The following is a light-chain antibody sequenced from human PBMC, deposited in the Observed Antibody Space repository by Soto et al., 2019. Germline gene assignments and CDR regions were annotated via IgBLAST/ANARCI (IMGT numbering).Light chain of an antibody. CDR3: QQYGCSPPPIT. Sequence: EIVLTQSPGTLSLSPGERATLSYRASQSVSSSYLAWYQQKPGQAPRLLIYGASSRATGIPDRFSGSGSGTDFTLTISRLEPEDFAVYYCQQYGCSPPPITFGQGTRLEIK. CDR2: GAS. J-gene: IGKJ5*01. CDR1: QSVSSSY. V-gene: IGKV3-20*01.